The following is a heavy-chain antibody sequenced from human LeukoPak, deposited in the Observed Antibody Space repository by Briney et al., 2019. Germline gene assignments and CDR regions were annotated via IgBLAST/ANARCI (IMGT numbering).Heavy chain of an antibody. D-gene: IGHD6-13*01. V-gene: IGHV4-4*07. CDR1: GGSISSYY. Sequence: SETLSLTCTVSGGSISSYYWSWIRQPAGKGLEWIGRIYTSGSTNYNPSLKSRVTISVDTSKNQFSLKLSSVTAADTAVYYCARGSWTTETFDPWGQGTLVTVSS. CDR2: IYTSGST. J-gene: IGHJ5*02. CDR3: ARGSWTTETFDP.